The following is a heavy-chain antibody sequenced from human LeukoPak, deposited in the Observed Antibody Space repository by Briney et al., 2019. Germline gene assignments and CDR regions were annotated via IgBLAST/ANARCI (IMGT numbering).Heavy chain of an antibody. Sequence: LAGGSLRLSCEASGFGVSSNYITWVRQAPGKGLEWVSVIYRGEKTYYADSVKGRFNISRDSSKNTVFLQMNSLRAEDTAVYYCARASWATVVTPSDYWGQGTLVTVSS. J-gene: IGHJ4*02. CDR1: GFGVSSNY. CDR2: IYRGEKT. V-gene: IGHV3-66*01. CDR3: ARASWATVVTPSDY. D-gene: IGHD4-23*01.